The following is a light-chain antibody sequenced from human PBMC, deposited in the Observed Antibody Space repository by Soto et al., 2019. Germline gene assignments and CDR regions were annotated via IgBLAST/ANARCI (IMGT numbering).Light chain of an antibody. J-gene: IGKJ2*01. CDR1: QSVSSSY. Sequence: EIVLTQSPGTLSLSPGERATLSCRASQSVSSSYLAWYQQKPGQAPRLLIYGASSRATGIPDRFSGSGSGAAFTLPISRLEPEDFVVYYCRQYDSSPPYTFGQGTKLEIK. CDR2: GAS. CDR3: RQYDSSPPYT. V-gene: IGKV3-20*01.